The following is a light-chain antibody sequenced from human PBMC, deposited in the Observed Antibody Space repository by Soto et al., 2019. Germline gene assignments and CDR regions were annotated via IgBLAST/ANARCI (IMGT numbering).Light chain of an antibody. CDR1: GSDVGSYNY. J-gene: IGLJ3*02. Sequence: QSALTQPASVSGSPGQSITLSCIGTGSDVGSYNYVSWYQQRPGKAPKLMIYEVNNRPSGVSDRFSGSKSANTASLTISGLQSEDEDTYYCSSYTTDTIWVFGGGTKLTVL. CDR2: EVN. V-gene: IGLV2-14*01. CDR3: SSYTTDTIWV.